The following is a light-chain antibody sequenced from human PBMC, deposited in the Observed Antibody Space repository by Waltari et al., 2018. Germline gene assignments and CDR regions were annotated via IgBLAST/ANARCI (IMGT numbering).Light chain of an antibody. CDR2: DDN. Sequence: SYVLTQPPSVSVAPGKTARITCGGDNIGGQSVHWYQQRPGQAPVLVIYDDNDRPSGIPERCSASNAGNTATLTISRVEVGDEADYCCQVWDGSSDHPVFGGGTKLTV. CDR1: NIGGQS. V-gene: IGLV3-21*04. J-gene: IGLJ2*01. CDR3: QVWDGSSDHPV.